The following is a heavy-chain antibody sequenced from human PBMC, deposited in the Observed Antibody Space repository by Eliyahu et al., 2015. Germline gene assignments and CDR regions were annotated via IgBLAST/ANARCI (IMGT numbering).Heavy chain of an antibody. J-gene: IGHJ4*02. CDR2: ISSNGGST. D-gene: IGHD6-13*01. V-gene: IGHV3-64*01. CDR3: ARTRFTSSWYEDY. Sequence: EVQLVESGGALVQPGGSLRLSCAASGFTFSNYAMXWVRQAPGKGLEYVSAISSNGGSTNYANSVKGRFTISRDNSKNTLYLQMGSLRAEDMAVYYCARTRFTSSWYEDYWGQGTLVTVSS. CDR1: GFTFSNYA.